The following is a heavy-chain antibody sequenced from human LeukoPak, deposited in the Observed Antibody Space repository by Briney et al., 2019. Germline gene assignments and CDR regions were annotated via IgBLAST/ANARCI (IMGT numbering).Heavy chain of an antibody. CDR3: AKGHTYGMI. D-gene: IGHD5-18*01. CDR2: ISQSGTTM. Sequence: GGSLRLSCTASGFTFSDYYMSWIRQTPGRGPEWVSYISQSGTTMDYADSVKGRFTISRDNARDSLYLQMNSLGAEDTAVYYCAKGHTYGMIWGQGTLVTVSS. CDR1: GFTFSDYY. J-gene: IGHJ1*01. V-gene: IGHV3-11*01.